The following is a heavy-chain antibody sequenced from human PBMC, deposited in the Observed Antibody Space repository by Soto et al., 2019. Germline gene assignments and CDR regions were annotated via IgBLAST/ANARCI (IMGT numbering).Heavy chain of an antibody. J-gene: IGHJ4*02. CDR3: VSPLFDGYSYSFDY. V-gene: IGHV1-24*01. Sequence: GASVKVSCKVSGYTLTELSMHWVRQAPGKGLEWMGGFDPEDGETIYAQKFQGRVTMTEDTSTDTAYMELSSLRSEDTAVYYCVSPLFDGYSYSFDYWGQGTLVTVSS. D-gene: IGHD5-18*01. CDR2: FDPEDGET. CDR1: GYTLTELS.